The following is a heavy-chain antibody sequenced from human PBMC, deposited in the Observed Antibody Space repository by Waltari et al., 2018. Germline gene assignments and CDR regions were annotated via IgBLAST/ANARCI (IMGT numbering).Heavy chain of an antibody. CDR1: GGSFSGYY. J-gene: IGHJ6*02. CDR2: INHAGNT. V-gene: IGHV4-34*02. Sequence: QVQLQQWGAGLLQPSETLSLTCAVYGGSFSGYYWGWIRQPPGKGREWIGEINHAGNTNHNPSLRSRVTLLLDTSKSQFSLKVNRVTAADTAVYYCVRLEDCSGPGGNCYSADSFALDVWGQGTTVTVSS. CDR3: VRLEDCSGPGGNCYSADSFALDV. D-gene: IGHD2-15*01.